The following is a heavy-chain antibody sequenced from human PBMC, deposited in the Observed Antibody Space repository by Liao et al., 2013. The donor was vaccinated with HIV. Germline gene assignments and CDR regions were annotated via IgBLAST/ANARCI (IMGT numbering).Heavy chain of an antibody. V-gene: IGHV4-34*01. CDR3: ARTDQYYDFWNGYENWFDP. CDR1: GESFSYYY. Sequence: QVHLQQGGAGLLKPSETLSLNCSVYGESFSYYYFTWIRQPPGKGLEWIGEINLSGSTSYNPSLKSRVSMSIDTSTNRFSLKLSSVTAADTAVYYCARTDQYYDFWNGYENWFDPWGQGTLVTVSS. CDR2: INLSGST. D-gene: IGHD3-3*01. J-gene: IGHJ5*02.